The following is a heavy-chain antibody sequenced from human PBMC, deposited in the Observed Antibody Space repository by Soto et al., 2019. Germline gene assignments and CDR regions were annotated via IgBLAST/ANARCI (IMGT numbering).Heavy chain of an antibody. J-gene: IGHJ4*02. CDR2: ISYDGSNK. D-gene: IGHD3-10*02. Sequence: GGSLRLSCAASGFTFSSYAMHWVRQAPGKGLEWVAVISYDGSNKYYADSVKGRFTISRDNSKNTLYLQMNSLRAEDTAVYYCAREYVSWSQNVALDYWGQGSLVTVSS. CDR1: GFTFSSYA. V-gene: IGHV3-30-3*01. CDR3: AREYVSWSQNVALDY.